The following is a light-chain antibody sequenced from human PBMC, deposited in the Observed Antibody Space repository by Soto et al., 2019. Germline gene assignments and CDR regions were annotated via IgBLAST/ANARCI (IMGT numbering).Light chain of an antibody. Sequence: EIVLTQSPGTLSLSPGERATLSCRASQSVSSTFLAWYQQKPGQAPRLLIYGASNRATGIPGRFSASGSGTDFTLTITPLEPEDFAVYFCQQYANSPITFGQGTRLEI. J-gene: IGKJ5*01. CDR3: QQYANSPIT. V-gene: IGKV3-20*01. CDR1: QSVSSTF. CDR2: GAS.